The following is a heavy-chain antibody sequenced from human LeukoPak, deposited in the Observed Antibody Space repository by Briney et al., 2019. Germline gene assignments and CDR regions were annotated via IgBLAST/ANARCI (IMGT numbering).Heavy chain of an antibody. CDR1: GYTLTELS. J-gene: IGHJ4*02. Sequence: ASVKVSCKGSGYTLTELSMHWVRQAPGKGLEWMGGFDPEDGETIYAQKFQGRVTMTEDTSTDTAYMELSSLRSEDTAVYYCATGPSGSSRIDYWGQGTLVTVSS. CDR3: ATGPSGSSRIDY. D-gene: IGHD1-26*01. CDR2: FDPEDGET. V-gene: IGHV1-24*01.